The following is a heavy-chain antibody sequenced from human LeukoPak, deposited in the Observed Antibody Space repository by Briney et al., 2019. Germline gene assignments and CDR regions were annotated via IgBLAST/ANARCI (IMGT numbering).Heavy chain of an antibody. D-gene: IGHD3-10*01. J-gene: IGHJ4*02. CDR3: ARDWDYYGSGSYYLY. CDR2: MNPNSGNT. CDR1: GYTFTSYD. V-gene: IGHV1-8*03. Sequence: ASVKLSCKASGYTFTSYDINWVRQAAGQGLEWMGWMNPNSGNTGYAQKFQGRVTITRNTSISTAYMELSSLRSEDTAVYYCARDWDYYGSGSYYLYWGQGTLVTVSS.